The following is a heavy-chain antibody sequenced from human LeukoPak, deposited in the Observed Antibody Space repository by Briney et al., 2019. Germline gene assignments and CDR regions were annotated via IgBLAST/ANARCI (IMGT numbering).Heavy chain of an antibody. CDR2: ISSSSSYI. CDR1: GFTFSSYS. Sequence: PGGSLRLSCAASGFTFSSYSMNWVRQAPGKGLEWVSSISSSSSYIYYADSVKGRFTIPRDNAKNSLYLQMNSLRAEDTAVYYCASVTAYDYVWGSVNWFDPWGQGTLVTVSS. D-gene: IGHD3-16*01. J-gene: IGHJ5*02. CDR3: ASVTAYDYVWGSVNWFDP. V-gene: IGHV3-21*01.